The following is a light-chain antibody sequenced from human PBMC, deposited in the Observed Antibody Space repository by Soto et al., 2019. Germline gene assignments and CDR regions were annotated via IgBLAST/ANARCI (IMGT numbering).Light chain of an antibody. V-gene: IGLV1-51*01. CDR3: SSYTSSSTGV. CDR2: DNN. CDR1: SSNIGNNY. Sequence: QSVLTQPPSVSAAPGQKVTISCSGSSSNIGNNYVSWYQQLPGTAPKLLIYDNNKRPSGIPDRFSGSKSGTSATLGITGLQTGDEADYYCSSYTSSSTGVFGGGTKVTVL. J-gene: IGLJ2*01.